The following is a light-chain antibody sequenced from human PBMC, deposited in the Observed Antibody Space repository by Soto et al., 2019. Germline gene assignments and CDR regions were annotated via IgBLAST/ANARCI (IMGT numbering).Light chain of an antibody. V-gene: IGLV2-11*01. CDR2: DVS. CDR3: CSYSGSDSYV. CDR1: SSDVGGYNY. J-gene: IGLJ1*01. Sequence: QSALTQPRSVSGSPGQSVTISCTGTSSDVGGYNYVSWYQQHPGKAPKLMIYDVSKRPSGVPDRFSGSKSGNTASLTISGLQDDDEADYYCCSYSGSDSYVFGTGTKLTVL.